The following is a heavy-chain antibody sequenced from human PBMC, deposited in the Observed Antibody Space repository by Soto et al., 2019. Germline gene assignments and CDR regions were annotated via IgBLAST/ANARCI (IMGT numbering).Heavy chain of an antibody. CDR1: GFTFTSDD. CDR3: ARVPFVNFGDSVPFDY. D-gene: IGHD4-17*01. Sequence: VQLLQSGAEVKKPGAQVKVSCKTSGFTFTSDDINWVRQAPRQGLEWLGWVNPNSGNTDYAQKFQGRVTLKMKTSIATAYMELSRLRSEDTAVYYCARVPFVNFGDSVPFDYWGQGTLVTVST. CDR2: VNPNSGNT. V-gene: IGHV1-8*01. J-gene: IGHJ4*02.